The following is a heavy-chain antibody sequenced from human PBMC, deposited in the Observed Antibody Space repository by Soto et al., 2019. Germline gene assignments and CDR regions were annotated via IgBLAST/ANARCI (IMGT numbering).Heavy chain of an antibody. CDR1: GYPVTAYY. Sequence: QLHLVQSGAVVKKPGASVTVSCSASGYPVTAYYMHWVRQAPGRVLVWMGGINPATGAAKYTQTCAGRVTLPRDTSAGTVFTELSGLTFPATAVFFWARGGGVGVSGSAAFDMWGQGTLVTVSS. D-gene: IGHD3-3*01. CDR3: ARGGGVGVSGSAAFDM. CDR2: INPATGAA. J-gene: IGHJ3*02. V-gene: IGHV1-2*02.